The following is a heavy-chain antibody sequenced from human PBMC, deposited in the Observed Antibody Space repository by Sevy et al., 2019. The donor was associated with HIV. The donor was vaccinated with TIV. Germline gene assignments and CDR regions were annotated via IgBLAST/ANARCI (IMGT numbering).Heavy chain of an antibody. J-gene: IGHJ6*02. CDR3: ARGRGSYDFWSGNIRRTDYYYYGMDV. V-gene: IGHV4-34*01. D-gene: IGHD3-3*01. Sequence: SETLSLTCAVYGGSFSGYYWSWIRQPPGKGLEWIGEINHSGSTNYNPSLKSRVTISVDTSKNQFSLKLSSVTVADTAVYYCARGRGSYDFWSGNIRRTDYYYYGMDVWGQGTTVTVSS. CDR2: INHSGST. CDR1: GGSFSGYY.